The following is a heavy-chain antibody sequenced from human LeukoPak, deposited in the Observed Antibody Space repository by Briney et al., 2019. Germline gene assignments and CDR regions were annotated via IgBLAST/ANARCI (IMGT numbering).Heavy chain of an antibody. CDR3: ARDWADRSGWYF. Sequence: SVKVSCKASGGTFSSYAISWVRQAPGQGLEWMGGIIPVFGTANYAQKFQGRVTITADKSTSTAYMELSSLRSEDTAVYYCARDWADRSGWYFWGQGTLVTVSS. D-gene: IGHD6-19*01. J-gene: IGHJ4*02. CDR2: IIPVFGTA. CDR1: GGTFSSYA. V-gene: IGHV1-69*06.